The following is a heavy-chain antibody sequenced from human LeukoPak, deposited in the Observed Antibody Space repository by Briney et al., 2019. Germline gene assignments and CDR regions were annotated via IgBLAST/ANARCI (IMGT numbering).Heavy chain of an antibody. CDR1: GTSLSPFH. Sequence: PSETLSLTCSVSGTSLSPFHWTWFRQSAGKRPEWIGLIYTSGATTLYPSIKSRVPMSVDLAKNQLFLKLASLTAADTATYYCAKKDGYYWGQGTLVTVSS. CDR2: IYTSGAT. CDR3: AKKDGYY. V-gene: IGHV4-4*07. J-gene: IGHJ4*02.